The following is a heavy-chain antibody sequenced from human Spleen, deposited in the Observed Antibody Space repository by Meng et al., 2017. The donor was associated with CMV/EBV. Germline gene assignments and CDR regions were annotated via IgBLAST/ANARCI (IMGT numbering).Heavy chain of an antibody. Sequence: GESLKISCAASGFTFSSYEMNWVRQAPGKGLEWVSYISRSGSTIYYADSVKGRFTISRDNAKNSLYLQLNSLRAEDTAVYYCARDYRPYYYDRSGSPPLYYGMDVWGQGTTVTVSS. D-gene: IGHD3-22*01. V-gene: IGHV3-48*03. CDR3: ARDYRPYYYDRSGSPPLYYGMDV. CDR2: ISRSGSTI. J-gene: IGHJ6*02. CDR1: GFTFSSYE.